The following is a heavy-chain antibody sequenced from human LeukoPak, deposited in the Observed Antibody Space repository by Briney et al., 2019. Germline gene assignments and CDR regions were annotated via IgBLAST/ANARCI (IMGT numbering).Heavy chain of an antibody. J-gene: IGHJ4*02. Sequence: SGGSLRLSCAASGVTFSSYDMHWVRQGTGKGLQWASTIGAAGDPYYRGSVKGRFTISRENAKNSLYLQMNSLRVGDTAVYYCARGHRHFDYWGQGTLVTVSS. CDR1: GVTFSSYD. CDR3: ARGHRHFDY. V-gene: IGHV3-13*05. CDR2: IGAAGDP.